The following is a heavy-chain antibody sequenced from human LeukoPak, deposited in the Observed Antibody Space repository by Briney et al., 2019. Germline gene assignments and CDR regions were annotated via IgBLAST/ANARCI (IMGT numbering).Heavy chain of an antibody. V-gene: IGHV4-39*02. CDR2: IYYSGST. D-gene: IGHD1-14*01. Sequence: SETLSLTCTVSGGSISSSSYYWGWIRQPPGKGLEWIGSIYYSGSTYYNPSLKSRVTISVDTSKNQFSLKLSSVTAADTAVYYCAKDNEEGEPFDYWGQGTLVTVSS. J-gene: IGHJ4*02. CDR3: AKDNEEGEPFDY. CDR1: GGSISSSSYY.